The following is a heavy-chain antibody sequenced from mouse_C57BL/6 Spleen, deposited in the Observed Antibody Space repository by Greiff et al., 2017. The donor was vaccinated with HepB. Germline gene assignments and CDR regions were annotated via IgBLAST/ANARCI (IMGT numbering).Heavy chain of an antibody. CDR2: IHPNSGST. J-gene: IGHJ4*01. Sequence: VQLQQPGAELVKPGASVKLSCKASGYTFTSYWMHWVKQRPGQGLEWIGMIHPNSGSTNYNEKFKSKATLTVDKSSSTAYMQLSSLTSEDSAVYYCATAYYGSRYAMDYWGQGTSVTVSS. CDR1: GYTFTSYW. V-gene: IGHV1-64*01. CDR3: ATAYYGSRYAMDY. D-gene: IGHD1-1*01.